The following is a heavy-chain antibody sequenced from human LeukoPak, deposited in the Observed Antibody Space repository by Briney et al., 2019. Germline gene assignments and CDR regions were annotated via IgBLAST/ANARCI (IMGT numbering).Heavy chain of an antibody. J-gene: IGHJ3*01. D-gene: IGHD3-9*01. V-gene: IGHV3-30*02. CDR3: AIEISRLIIHAFDL. CDR1: GFTFSSYG. CDR2: IQTNGNTK. Sequence: GGSLRLSCAASGFTFSSYGMHWVRQAPGKGLEWVSFIQTNGNTKYYSDSVKGRFTISRDNPKNTVYLQMNSLSTEDTAVYYCAIEISRLIIHAFDLWGQGTMVTVSS.